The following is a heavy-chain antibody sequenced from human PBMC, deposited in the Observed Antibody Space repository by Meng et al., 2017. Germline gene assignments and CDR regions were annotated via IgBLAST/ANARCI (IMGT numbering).Heavy chain of an antibody. CDR2: INPNSGGT. Sequence: AVKVSCKASGYTFTCYYMHWVRQAPGQGLEWMGWINPNSGGTNYAQKFQGRVTMTRDTSISPAYLELSRLRSDDTAVYYCARVKMYSGAFDSFDIWGQGTMVTVSS. CDR3: ARVKMYSGAFDSFDI. CDR1: GYTFTCYY. V-gene: IGHV1-2*02. J-gene: IGHJ3*02. D-gene: IGHD6-19*01.